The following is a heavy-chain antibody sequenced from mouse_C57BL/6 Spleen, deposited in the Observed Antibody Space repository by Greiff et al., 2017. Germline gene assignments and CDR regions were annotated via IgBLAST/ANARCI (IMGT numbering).Heavy chain of an antibody. CDR1: GYAFSSSW. CDR2: IYPGDGDT. D-gene: IGHD1-1*01. V-gene: IGHV1-82*01. J-gene: IGHJ1*03. Sequence: VQLQQSGPELVKPGASVKISCKASGYAFSSSWMNWVKQRPGKGLEWIGRIYPGDGDTTYNGKFKGKATLTADKSSSTAYMQLSSLTSEDSAVYFCARSPSNYYGSSYWYCDVWGTGTTVTVSS. CDR3: ARSPSNYYGSSYWYCDV.